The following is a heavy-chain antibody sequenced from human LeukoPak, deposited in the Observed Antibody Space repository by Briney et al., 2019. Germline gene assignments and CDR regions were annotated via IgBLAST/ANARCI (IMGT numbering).Heavy chain of an antibody. CDR1: GYTFTSYD. Sequence: GASVKVSCKASGYTFTSYDINWVRQATGQGLEWMGWMNPNSGNTGYAQKFQGRVTMTRNTSISTAYMELSSLRSEDTAVYYCARVGTTVTEYYFDYWGQGILVTVSS. CDR2: MNPNSGNT. V-gene: IGHV1-8*01. J-gene: IGHJ4*02. CDR3: ARVGTTVTEYYFDY. D-gene: IGHD4-17*01.